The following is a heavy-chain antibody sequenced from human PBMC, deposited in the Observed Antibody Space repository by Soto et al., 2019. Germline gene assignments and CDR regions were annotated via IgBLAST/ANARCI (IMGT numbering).Heavy chain of an antibody. CDR1: GYTFTSYD. J-gene: IGHJ5*02. CDR2: MNPNSGNT. V-gene: IGHV1-8*01. Sequence: QVQLVQSGAEVKKPGASVKVSCKASGYTFTSYDINWVRQATGHGLEWMGWMNPNSGNTVYAQKFQGRVTMTRDTSISTAYVELSSLRSEETAVYYCARERTGTTSDWFDPWGQGTLVTVSS. D-gene: IGHD1-7*01. CDR3: ARERTGTTSDWFDP.